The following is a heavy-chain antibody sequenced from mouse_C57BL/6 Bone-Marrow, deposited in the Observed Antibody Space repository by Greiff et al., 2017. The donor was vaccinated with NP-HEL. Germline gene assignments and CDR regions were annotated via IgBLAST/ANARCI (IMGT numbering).Heavy chain of an antibody. CDR1: GYTFTSYW. D-gene: IGHD4-1*02. CDR2: IDPSDSYT. CDR3: ARSPTGTWAY. V-gene: IGHV1-59*01. Sequence: QVQLQQPGAELVRPGTSVKLSCKASGYTFTSYWMHWVKQRPGQGLEWIGVIDPSDSYTNYNQKFKGKATLTVDTSSSTAYMQLSSLTSEDSAVYYCARSPTGTWAYWGQGTLVTVSA. J-gene: IGHJ3*01.